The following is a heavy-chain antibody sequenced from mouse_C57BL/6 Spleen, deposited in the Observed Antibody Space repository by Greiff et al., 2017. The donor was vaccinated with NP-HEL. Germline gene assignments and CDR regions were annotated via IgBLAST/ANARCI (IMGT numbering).Heavy chain of an antibody. CDR3: ARRYYGSSFWYFDV. V-gene: IGHV1-19*01. D-gene: IGHD1-1*01. CDR1: GYTFTDYY. Sequence: VQLQQSGPVLVKPGASVKMSCKASGYTFTDYYMNWVKQSHGKSLEWIGVINPYNGGTSYNQKFKGQATLTVDKSSSTAYMELNSLTSEDSAVYYCARRYYGSSFWYFDVWGTGTTVTVSS. J-gene: IGHJ1*03. CDR2: INPYNGGT.